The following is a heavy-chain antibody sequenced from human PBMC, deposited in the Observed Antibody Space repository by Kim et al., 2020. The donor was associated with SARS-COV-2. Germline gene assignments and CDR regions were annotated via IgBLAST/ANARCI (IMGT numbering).Heavy chain of an antibody. V-gene: IGHV4-39*01. D-gene: IGHD3-9*01. CDR2: IYYSGST. J-gene: IGHJ4*02. CDR1: GGSISSSSYY. Sequence: SETLSLTCTVSGGSISSSSYYWGWIRQPPGKGLEWIGSIYYSGSTYYNPSLKSRVTISVDTSKNQFSLKLSSVTAADTAVYYCARLKINHLRYFDWPYYFDYWGQGTLVTVSS. CDR3: ARLKINHLRYFDWPYYFDY.